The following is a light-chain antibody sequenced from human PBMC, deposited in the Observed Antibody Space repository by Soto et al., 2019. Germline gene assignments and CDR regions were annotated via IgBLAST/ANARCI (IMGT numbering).Light chain of an antibody. J-gene: IGKJ4*01. CDR2: GAS. CDR1: QSVSSN. CDR3: QQYNNWPGLT. Sequence: EIVMTQSPATLSVSPGERATLSCRASQSVSSNLAWYQQKPGQAPRLLIYGASTRATGIPARFSGSGSGTEFTLTIRSLQSEDVAVYYCQQYNNWPGLTFGGGTKVEIK. V-gene: IGKV3-15*01.